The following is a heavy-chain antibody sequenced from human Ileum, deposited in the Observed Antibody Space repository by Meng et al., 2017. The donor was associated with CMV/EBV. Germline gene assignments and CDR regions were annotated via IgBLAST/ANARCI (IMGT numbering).Heavy chain of an antibody. J-gene: IGHJ4*01. CDR1: GFTFSSYL. CDR3: ARDSGYSGSDLDY. D-gene: IGHD1-26*01. V-gene: IGHV3-74*01. Sequence: GESLKISCAASGFTFSSYLMHWVRQAPGKGLVWVSRINSDGSTTNYAGSVKGRFTISRDNAKNTLYLQMNSLRAEDTAVYYCARDSGYSGSDLDYWGHGTQVTVSS. CDR2: INSDGSTT.